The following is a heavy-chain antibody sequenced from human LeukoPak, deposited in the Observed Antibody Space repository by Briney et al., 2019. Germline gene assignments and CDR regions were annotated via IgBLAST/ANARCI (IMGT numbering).Heavy chain of an antibody. J-gene: IGHJ4*02. CDR1: GFTFSSYA. CDR3: ARALDIVVGGFDY. Sequence: GGSLRLSCAASGFTFSSYAMSWVRQAPGKGLEWVSAISGSGGSTYYADSVKGRFTISRDNSKNTLYLQMNSLRAEDTAVYYCARALDIVVGGFDYWGQGTLVTVSS. D-gene: IGHD2-2*01. V-gene: IGHV3-23*01. CDR2: ISGSGGST.